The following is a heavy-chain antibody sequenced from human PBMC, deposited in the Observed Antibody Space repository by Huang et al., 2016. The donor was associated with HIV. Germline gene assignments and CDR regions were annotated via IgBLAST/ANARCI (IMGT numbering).Heavy chain of an antibody. CDR1: GDSISSGGYY. Sequence: QVQLQESGPGLVKPSQTLSLTCTVSGDSISSGGYYWTWIRQSPAKGLEWIGYIYYSGSSDYHPSLKSRVSISIDAFKNRVSLKLKSVTVADTAVYYCARAPATHSVFFYWGQGTLVTVSA. V-gene: IGHV4-30-4*08. CDR3: ARAPATHSVFFY. CDR2: IYYSGSS. J-gene: IGHJ4*02. D-gene: IGHD3-3*01.